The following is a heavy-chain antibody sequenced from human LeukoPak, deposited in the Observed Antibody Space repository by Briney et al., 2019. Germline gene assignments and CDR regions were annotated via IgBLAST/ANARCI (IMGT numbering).Heavy chain of an antibody. D-gene: IGHD3-22*01. J-gene: IGHJ6*02. CDR2: IYYSGST. V-gene: IGHV4-59*08. Sequence: PSETLSLTCTVSGGSISSYYWSWIRQPPGKGLEWIGYIYYSGSTNYNPSLKSRVTISVDTSKNQFSLKLSSVTAADTAVYYCARSGVDDSSGYFSYYGMDVWGQGTTVTVSS. CDR1: GGSISSYY. CDR3: ARSGVDDSSGYFSYYGMDV.